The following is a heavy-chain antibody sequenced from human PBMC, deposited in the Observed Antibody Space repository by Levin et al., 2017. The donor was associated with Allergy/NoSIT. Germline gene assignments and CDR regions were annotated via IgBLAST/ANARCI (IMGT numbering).Heavy chain of an antibody. CDR3: ASGSGSAFKWIVESLG. Sequence: VKVSCKASGYTFTAYFMYWVRQAPGQGLEYMGWINPDSGDTHYAQKFRDRVSMTRDTSISTAYEELSSLRFDDTAVYYCASGSGSAFKWIVESLGGGPGTLVPVS. CDR1: GYTFTAYF. J-gene: IGHJ4*02. D-gene: IGHD3-10*01. CDR2: INPDSGDT. V-gene: IGHV1-2*02.